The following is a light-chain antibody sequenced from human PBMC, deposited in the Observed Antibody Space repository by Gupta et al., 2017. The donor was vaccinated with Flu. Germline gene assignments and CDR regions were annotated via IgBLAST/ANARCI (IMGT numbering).Light chain of an antibody. J-gene: IGLJ2*01. V-gene: IGLV1-51*02. CDR3: GAWDSSRNAVF. Sequence: QPALTLPPSVSAAPGQTVSISCSGATSNIGNNYVSWYQQVPGTAPILLIYANDKRPSGIPDRFSGSKSVTSATLDISGLQAGDEASYYCGAWDSSRNAVFFGGGTKLNVL. CDR1: TSNIGNNY. CDR2: AND.